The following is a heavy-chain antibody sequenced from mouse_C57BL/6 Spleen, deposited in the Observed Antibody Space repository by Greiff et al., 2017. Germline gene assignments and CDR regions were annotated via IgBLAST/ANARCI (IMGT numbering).Heavy chain of an antibody. Sequence: EVKLEESGPELVKPGASVKIPCKASGYTFTDYNMDWVKQSHGKSLEWIGDINPNNGGTIYNQKFKGKATLTVDKSSSTAYMELRSLTSEDTAVXYCARHYVDAMDYWGQGTSVTVSS. CDR2: INPNNGGT. CDR1: GYTFTDYN. D-gene: IGHD1-1*01. J-gene: IGHJ4*01. V-gene: IGHV1-18*01. CDR3: ARHYVDAMDY.